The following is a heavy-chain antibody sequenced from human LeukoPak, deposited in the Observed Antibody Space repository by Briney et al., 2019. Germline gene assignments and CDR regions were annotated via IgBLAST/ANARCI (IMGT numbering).Heavy chain of an antibody. D-gene: IGHD2-2*01. V-gene: IGHV3-30*18. CDR1: GFTFSSYG. Sequence: PGGSLRLSCAASGFTFSSYGMHWVRQAPGKGLEWVAVISYDGSNKYYADSVKGRFTISRDNSKNTLYLQMNSLRAEDTAAYYCAKEGRGSTSWTPDYWGQGTLVTVSS. CDR2: ISYDGSNK. CDR3: AKEGRGSTSWTPDY. J-gene: IGHJ4*02.